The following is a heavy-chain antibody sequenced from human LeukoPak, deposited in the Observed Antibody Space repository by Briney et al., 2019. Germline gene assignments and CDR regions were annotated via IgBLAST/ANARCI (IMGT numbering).Heavy chain of an antibody. CDR2: IYYSGST. CDR3: ASLRWLQSRWINY. J-gene: IGHJ4*02. V-gene: IGHV4-39*01. CDR1: GGSISSSSYY. Sequence: KPSETLSLTCTVSGGSISSSSYYWGWIRQPPGKGLEWIGSIYYSGSTYYNPSLKSRVTISVDTSKNQFSLKLSSVTAADTAVYYCASLRWLQSRWINYWGQGTLVTVSS. D-gene: IGHD5-24*01.